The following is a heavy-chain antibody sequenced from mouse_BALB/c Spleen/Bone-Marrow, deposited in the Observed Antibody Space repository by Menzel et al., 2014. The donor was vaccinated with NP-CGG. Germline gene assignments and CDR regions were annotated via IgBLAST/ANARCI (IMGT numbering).Heavy chain of an antibody. V-gene: IGHV1-5*01. CDR1: GYSFTSYW. CDR3: TRFGSSYDWYFDV. J-gene: IGHJ1*01. Sequence: VQLKESGTVLARPGASAKMSCKASGYSFTSYWMHWVKQRPGQGLEWIGAIYPGNSDTSYNQKFKGKAKLTAVTSANTAYMELSSLTNEDSAVYYCTRFGSSYDWYFDVWGAGTTVTVSS. D-gene: IGHD1-1*01. CDR2: IYPGNSDT.